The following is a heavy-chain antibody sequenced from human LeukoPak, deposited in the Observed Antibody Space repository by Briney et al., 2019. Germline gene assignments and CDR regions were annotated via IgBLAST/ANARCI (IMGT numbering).Heavy chain of an antibody. D-gene: IGHD6-25*01. CDR2: ISSSSSTI. Sequence: GGSLRLSCVASGFTFSSYSMNWVRQAPGKGLEWVSYISSSSSTIYQADAVKGRFTISRDNAKNSLYLRMNSLRDEDTAVYYCARDPETWQAAWGQGTLVTVSS. CDR3: ARDPETWQAA. J-gene: IGHJ4*02. V-gene: IGHV3-48*02. CDR1: GFTFSSYS.